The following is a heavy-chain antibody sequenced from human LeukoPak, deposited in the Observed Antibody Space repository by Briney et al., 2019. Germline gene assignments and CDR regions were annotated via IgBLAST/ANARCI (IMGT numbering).Heavy chain of an antibody. D-gene: IGHD2/OR15-2a*01. V-gene: IGHV1-3*01. CDR1: GYDFTSYA. CDR2: INVVNGNT. J-gene: IGHJ4*02. CDR3: ARAPLTTYPR. Sequence: ASVKVSCKTSGYDFTSYAMHWVRQAPGQRLEWMGWINVVNGNTKLSQKFQERVIITSDTSASTTYMEMGSLRFDDTAMYYCARAPLTTYPRWGQGTLVTVSS.